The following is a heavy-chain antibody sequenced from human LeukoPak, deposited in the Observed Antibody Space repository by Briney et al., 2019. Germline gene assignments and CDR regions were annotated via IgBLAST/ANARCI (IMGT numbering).Heavy chain of an antibody. J-gene: IGHJ4*02. CDR1: GFTFSRHG. V-gene: IGHV3-30*18. CDR2: VSFDGSKE. D-gene: IGHD2-2*01. Sequence: GGSLRLSCAASGFTFSRHGMHWVRQAPGKGLEWVAVVSFDGSKEDYSESLKGRFTVSRDNSKNMLFLQMNSLRAEDTAVYYCAKEDCSSTSCSTRFDYWGQGTLVTVSS. CDR3: AKEDCSSTSCSTRFDY.